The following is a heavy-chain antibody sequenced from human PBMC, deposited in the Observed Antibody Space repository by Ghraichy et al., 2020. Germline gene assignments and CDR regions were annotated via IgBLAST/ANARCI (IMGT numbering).Heavy chain of an antibody. D-gene: IGHD6-6*01. V-gene: IGHV4-34*01. Sequence: SETLSLTCAVYGGSFSGYYWSWIRQPPGKGLEWIGEINHSGSTNYNPSLKSRVTISVDTSKNQFSLKLSSVTAADTAVYYCARVDGRRIAARPGRDRRYFDLWGRGTLVTVSS. CDR2: INHSGST. J-gene: IGHJ2*01. CDR1: GGSFSGYY. CDR3: ARVDGRRIAARPGRDRRYFDL.